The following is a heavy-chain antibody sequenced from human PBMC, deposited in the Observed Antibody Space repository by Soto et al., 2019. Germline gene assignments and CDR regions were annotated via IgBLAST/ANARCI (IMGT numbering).Heavy chain of an antibody. CDR2: ISGSGGST. Sequence: PGGSLRLSCAASGFTFSSYAMSWVRQAPGKGLEWVSAISGSGGSTYYADSVKGRFTISRDNSKNTLYLQMNSLRAEDTAVYYCAKDRDPERFWLVRQYSSCWYVPDWFDPWGQGTLVTVSS. CDR1: GFTFSSYA. CDR3: AKDRDPERFWLVRQYSSCWYVPDWFDP. D-gene: IGHD6-13*01. J-gene: IGHJ5*02. V-gene: IGHV3-23*01.